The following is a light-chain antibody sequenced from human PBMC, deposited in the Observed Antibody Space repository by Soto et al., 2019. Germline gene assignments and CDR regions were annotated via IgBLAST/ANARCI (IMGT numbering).Light chain of an antibody. Sequence: EIVLTQSPATLSVSPGERATLSCRASQTISRSLAWYQQKPGQAPRLLIYGASIRATGIPARFSGSGSGTEFTLTISTLQSEDFAIYYCQHYNNWPPWTFGQGTRWIS. CDR1: QTISRS. CDR2: GAS. J-gene: IGKJ1*01. CDR3: QHYNNWPPWT. V-gene: IGKV3-15*01.